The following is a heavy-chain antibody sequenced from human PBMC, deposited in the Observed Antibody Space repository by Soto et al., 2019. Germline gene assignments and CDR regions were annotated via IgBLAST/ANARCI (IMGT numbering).Heavy chain of an antibody. Sequence: GGSLRLSCVASGFTFSEYRMSWVRQAPGKGLEWMANIKEDGSEKYYVDSVKGRFTISRDNVKNSVYLQMNSLRAEDTAVYYCARDDYDCGSGYRPDYYGMDVWGQGTTVTVSS. CDR2: IKEDGSEK. D-gene: IGHD3-3*01. V-gene: IGHV3-7*03. CDR1: GFTFSEYR. J-gene: IGHJ6*02. CDR3: ARDDYDCGSGYRPDYYGMDV.